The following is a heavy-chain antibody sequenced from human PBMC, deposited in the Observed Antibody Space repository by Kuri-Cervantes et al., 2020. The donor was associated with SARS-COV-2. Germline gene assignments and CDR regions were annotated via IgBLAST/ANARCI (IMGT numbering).Heavy chain of an antibody. CDR2: IYYSGST. J-gene: IGHJ4*02. CDR1: GATISSSSYY. D-gene: IGHD4-17*01. CDR3: ARHDLATETXRERGLDY. V-gene: IGHV4-39*01. Sequence: SETLSLTCTVSGATISSSSYYWGWIRQPPGRGLEWIGSIYYSGSTYYNPSLKSRVTIFVDTSKNQFSVKQRSVTAADTAVYYCARHDLATETXRERGLDYWGQGTLVTVSS.